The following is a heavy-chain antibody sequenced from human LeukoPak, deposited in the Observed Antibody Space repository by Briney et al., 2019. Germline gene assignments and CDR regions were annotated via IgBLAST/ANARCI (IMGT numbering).Heavy chain of an antibody. CDR2: ISYDGSNK. J-gene: IGHJ4*02. D-gene: IGHD5-18*01. Sequence: PGGSLRLSCAASGFTFSSYGMHWVRQAPGKGLEWGAVISYDGSNKYYADSVKGRFTISRDNSKNTLYLQMNSLRAEDTAVYYCALIGDSYGFSERQSRNFDYWGQGTLVTVSS. V-gene: IGHV3-30*03. CDR1: GFTFSSYG. CDR3: ALIGDSYGFSERQSRNFDY.